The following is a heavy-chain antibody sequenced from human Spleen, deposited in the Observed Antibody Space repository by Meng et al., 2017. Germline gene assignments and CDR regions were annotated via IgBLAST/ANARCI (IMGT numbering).Heavy chain of an antibody. CDR3: AKDSGGNGGNFGFGN. CDR1: GFTFSSYA. J-gene: IGHJ4*02. CDR2: ISGSGGST. D-gene: IGHD4-23*01. Sequence: GESLKIPCAASGFTFSSYAMSWVRQAPGKGMEWVSAISGSGGSTYYADSVKGRFTISRDNSKNTLYLQMTSLQAEDTAVYYCAKDSGGNGGNFGFGNWGQGTLVTVSS. V-gene: IGHV3-23*01.